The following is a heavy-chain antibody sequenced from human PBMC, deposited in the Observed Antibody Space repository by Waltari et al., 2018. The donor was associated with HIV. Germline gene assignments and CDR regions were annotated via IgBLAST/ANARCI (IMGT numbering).Heavy chain of an antibody. D-gene: IGHD1-26*01. CDR1: GFIFSSYA. CDR2: SSGSCSSP. V-gene: IGHV3-23*01. CDR3: AREGSFSSSGSFGDY. Sequence: EVQLLESGGGLVQPGGSLRLSCAASGFIFSSYAMTWVRQAPGKGMGWVSSSSGSCSSPYFADSVKGRFTISRDNSKNTLYLQMNSLRAEDTAVYYCAREGSFSSSGSFGDYWGQGTLVTVSS. J-gene: IGHJ4*02.